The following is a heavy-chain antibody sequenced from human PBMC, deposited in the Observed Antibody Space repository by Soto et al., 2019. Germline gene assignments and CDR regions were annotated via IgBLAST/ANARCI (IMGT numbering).Heavy chain of an antibody. J-gene: IGHJ4*02. V-gene: IGHV1-69*13. D-gene: IGHD3-22*01. CDR3: AGVGYYYESRGPFDY. CDR2: IIPIFGTA. Sequence: SVKVSCKASGGTFSSYAISWVRQAPGQGLEWMGGIIPIFGTANYAQKFQGRVTITADESTSTAYMELSSLRSEDTAVYYCAGVGYYYESRGPFDYWGPGTLGTVSS. CDR1: GGTFSSYA.